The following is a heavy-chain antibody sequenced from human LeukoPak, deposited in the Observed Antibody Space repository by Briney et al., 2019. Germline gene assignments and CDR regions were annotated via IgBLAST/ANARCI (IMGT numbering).Heavy chain of an antibody. V-gene: IGHV4-30-2*01. CDR2: IYHGGST. J-gene: IGHJ4*02. CDR3: ARAHSYGSGSYYPYYFDY. Sequence: SETLSLTCAASGGSISSGGYSWSWIRQPPGKGLEWIGYIYHGGSTYYNPALKSRVTISVDRSKDQFSLKLSSVTAADTAVYYCARAHSYGSGSYYPYYFDYWGQGTLVTVSS. CDR1: GGSISSGGYS. D-gene: IGHD3-10*01.